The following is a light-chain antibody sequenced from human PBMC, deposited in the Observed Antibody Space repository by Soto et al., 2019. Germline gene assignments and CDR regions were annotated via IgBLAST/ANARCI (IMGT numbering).Light chain of an antibody. J-gene: IGLJ1*01. CDR3: SYYAGSNIP. CDR1: SSDVGGYNY. CDR2: EVS. Sequence: QSALTQPPSASGSPGQSVTISCTGTSSDVGGYNYVSWSQQHPGKAPKLMIYEVSKRPAGVPDRFSGSKSGNTASLTVSGLQAEDETDYYCSYYAGSNIPFGTGTKLTVL. V-gene: IGLV2-8*01.